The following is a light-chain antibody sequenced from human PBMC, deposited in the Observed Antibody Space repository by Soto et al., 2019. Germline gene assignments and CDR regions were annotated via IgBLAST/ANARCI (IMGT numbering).Light chain of an antibody. CDR3: QQDNNWPPGT. J-gene: IGKJ2*02. Sequence: EIVMTQSPATLSVSPGERATLSCRASQSVSSNLAWYQQKPGQAPRLLIYGASTRATGIPARFSGSGSGTEFTLTISSRQSEDFAVYYCQQDNNWPPGTFGQGTKLEIK. V-gene: IGKV3-15*01. CDR2: GAS. CDR1: QSVSSN.